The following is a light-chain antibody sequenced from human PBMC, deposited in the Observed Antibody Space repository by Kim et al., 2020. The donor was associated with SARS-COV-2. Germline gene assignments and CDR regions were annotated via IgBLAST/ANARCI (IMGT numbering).Light chain of an antibody. CDR2: GNS. J-gene: IGLJ3*02. CDR1: SSNIGAGYE. V-gene: IGLV1-40*01. CDR3: QSYDNSLSGSWV. Sequence: DTIACTGSSSNIGAGYEVHWYQQLPGTAPKLLIYGNSNRPSGVPDRFSGSKSGTSASLAITGLQAEDEADYYCQSYDNSLSGSWVFGGGTQLTVL.